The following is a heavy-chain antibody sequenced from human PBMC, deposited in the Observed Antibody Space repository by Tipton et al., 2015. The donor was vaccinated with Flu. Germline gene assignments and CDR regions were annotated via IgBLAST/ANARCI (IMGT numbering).Heavy chain of an antibody. Sequence: SLRLSCAASGFTVSSNSMSWVRQAPGKGLEWVAFIYSGGTIYYADSVKGRFTISRDMSKNTLNLQMNGLRAGDSAVYFCARGALTGYEDHWGQGTLVTVSS. CDR2: IYSGGTI. J-gene: IGHJ4*02. V-gene: IGHV3-66*02. CDR1: GFTVSSNS. D-gene: IGHD5-12*01. CDR3: ARGALTGYEDH.